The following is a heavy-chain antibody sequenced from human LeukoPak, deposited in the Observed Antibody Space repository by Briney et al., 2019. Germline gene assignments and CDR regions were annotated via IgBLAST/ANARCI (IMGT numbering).Heavy chain of an antibody. CDR1: GFTFSDYY. Sequence: GGSLRLSCAASGFTFSDYYMSWIRQAPGKGLEWVSYIGSSSSYTNYADSVKGRFTISRDNAKNSLYLQMNSLRAEDTAVYYCAREGAVAGPYFDYRGQGTLVTVSS. J-gene: IGHJ4*02. V-gene: IGHV3-11*05. CDR2: IGSSSSYT. D-gene: IGHD6-19*01. CDR3: AREGAVAGPYFDY.